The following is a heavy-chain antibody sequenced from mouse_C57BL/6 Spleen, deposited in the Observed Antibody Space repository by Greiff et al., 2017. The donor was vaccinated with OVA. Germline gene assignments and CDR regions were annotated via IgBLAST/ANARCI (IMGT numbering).Heavy chain of an antibody. CDR3: ARGYSRCEYYAKDY. V-gene: IGHV1-52*01. CDR2: IDPSDSET. CDR1: GYTFTSYW. D-gene: IGHD2-5*01. Sequence: QVQLQQPGAELVRPGSSVKLSCKASGYTFTSYWMHWVKQRPIQGLEWIGNIDPSDSETHYNQKFKDKATLTVDKSSSTAYMQLSRLTSEDSAVNSSARGYSRCEYYAKDYWGQGTSVTVSS. J-gene: IGHJ4*01.